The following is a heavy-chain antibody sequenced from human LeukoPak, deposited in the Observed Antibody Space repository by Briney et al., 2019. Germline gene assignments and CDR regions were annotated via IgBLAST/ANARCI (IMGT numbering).Heavy chain of an antibody. CDR1: GYTFSNYW. CDR2: IYPGDADT. V-gene: IGHV5-51*01. CDR3: VRHVLGSKDRFDP. D-gene: IGHD4-11*01. Sequence: GEPLKISCKGFGYTFSNYWIGWVRQIPGKGLEWMGSIYPGDADTNYSPSFQGQVTISADKSINTAYLQWSSLKASDSAMYYCVRHVLGSKDRFDPWGQGTLVTVSS. J-gene: IGHJ5*02.